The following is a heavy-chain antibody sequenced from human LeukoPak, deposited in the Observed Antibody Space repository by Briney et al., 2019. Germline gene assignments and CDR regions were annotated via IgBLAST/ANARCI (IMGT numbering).Heavy chain of an antibody. V-gene: IGHV3-21*01. CDR1: GFTFSIYT. CDR2: ISGSACYV. D-gene: IGHD1-1*01. J-gene: IGHJ5*02. CDR3: ARPLPQHAGRHLDYS. Sequence: PGGSLRLSCAASGFTFSIYTMNWVRQAPGKGLEWVSSISGSACYVYYADSVKGRFTISRDNAKNSLYLQMNSLSAEDTAVYYCARPLPQHAGRHLDYSCAQGTLVPVT.